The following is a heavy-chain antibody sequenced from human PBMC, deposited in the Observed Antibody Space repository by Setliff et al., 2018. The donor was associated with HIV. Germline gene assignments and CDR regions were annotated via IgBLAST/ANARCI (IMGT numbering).Heavy chain of an antibody. CDR3: ARGGTHYDFWSGYRLGYVDL. V-gene: IGHV7-4-1*02. Sequence: VASVKVSCKASGYTFSNYAVNWVRQAPGQGLEWMGYINTNSGNPTYAQGFTGRFVFSLDTSVSTAYLQISSLKAEDTAMYYCARGGTHYDFWSGYRLGYVDLWGRGALVTVSS. D-gene: IGHD3-3*01. CDR2: INTNSGNP. CDR1: GYTFSNYA. J-gene: IGHJ2*01.